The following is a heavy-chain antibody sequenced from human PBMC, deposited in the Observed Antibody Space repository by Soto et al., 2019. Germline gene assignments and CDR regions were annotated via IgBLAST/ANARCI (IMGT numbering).Heavy chain of an antibody. CDR3: ARPLWRNDYNWGYFDL. CDR1: GFTFISYA. D-gene: IGHD4-4*01. CDR2: ISYDGSNK. J-gene: IGHJ2*01. V-gene: IGHV3-30-3*01. Sequence: ESGGGVVQPGRSLRLSCAASGFTFISYAMHWVRQAPGKGLEWVAVISYDGSNKYYADSVKGRFTISRDNSKNTLYLQMNSLRAEDTAVYYCARPLWRNDYNWGYFDLWGRGTLVTVSS.